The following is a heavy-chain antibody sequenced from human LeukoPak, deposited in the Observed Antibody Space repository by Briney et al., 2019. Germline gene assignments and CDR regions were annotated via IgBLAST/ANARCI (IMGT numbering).Heavy chain of an antibody. Sequence: GGSLRLSYAASGFPFSSHAMSWVRQPPGKGLEWVSAISNGKTYYADSVRGRFTISRDDSKNTVYLQMNSLRDEDTALYSYVREAGYCASVCLKSNWFDPWGQGTLVTVSS. CDR3: VREAGYCASVCLKSNWFDP. CDR2: ISNGKT. D-gene: IGHD2-21*02. J-gene: IGHJ5*02. CDR1: GFPFSSHA. V-gene: IGHV3-23*01.